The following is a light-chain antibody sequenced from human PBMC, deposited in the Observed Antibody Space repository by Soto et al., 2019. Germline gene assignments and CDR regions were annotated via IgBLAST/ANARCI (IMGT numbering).Light chain of an antibody. J-gene: IGKJ1*01. CDR1: QSISSY. V-gene: IGKV1-5*03. Sequence: IHMTQSPSSLSASVGDRVTITCRASQSISSYLNWYQQKPGKAPKLLIYKASSLESGVPSRFSGSGSGTEFTLTISSLQPDDFATYYCQQYNSYPWTFGQGTKVDIK. CDR2: KAS. CDR3: QQYNSYPWT.